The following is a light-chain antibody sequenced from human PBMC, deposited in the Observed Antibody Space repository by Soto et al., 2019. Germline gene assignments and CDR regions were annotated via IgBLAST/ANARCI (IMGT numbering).Light chain of an antibody. CDR1: QNVMSNY. CDR2: AAT. J-gene: IGKJ1*01. CDR3: QQYGTSPPWT. Sequence: ETVLTQSPGTLSLSPGERATLSCRASQNVMSNYVAWYQQKPGQAPGLLSSAATRVAPGIPDRFSGGGSGTVFTLTIYRLEPEDFEMYYCQQYGTSPPWTFGQGTMVEVK. V-gene: IGKV3-20*01.